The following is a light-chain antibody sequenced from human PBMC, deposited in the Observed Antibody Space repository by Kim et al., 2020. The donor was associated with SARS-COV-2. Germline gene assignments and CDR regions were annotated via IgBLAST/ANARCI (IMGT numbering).Light chain of an antibody. CDR2: DTD. J-gene: IGLJ1*01. V-gene: IGLV3-19*01. CDR3: NSRDSSGDPFV. Sequence: SSELTQDPAMSVALGQTDRITCRGDSIRSYYASWYQQKPGQAPIPVMFDTDNRPSGLPDRFSGSRSGDTASLTITEAQAEDEADYYCNSRDSSGDPFVFG. CDR1: SIRSYY.